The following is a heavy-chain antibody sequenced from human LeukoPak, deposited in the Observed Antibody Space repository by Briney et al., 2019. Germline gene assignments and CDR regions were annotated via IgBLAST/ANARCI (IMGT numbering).Heavy chain of an antibody. CDR1: GGSISSGDYY. J-gene: IGHJ5*02. Sequence: PSETLSLTCTVSGGSISSGDYYWSWIRQPPGKGLEWIGCIYYSGSTYYNPSLKSRVTISVDTSKNQFSLKLSSVTAADTAVYYCASYDSSGADKDWFDPWGQGTLVTVSS. CDR3: ASYDSSGADKDWFDP. V-gene: IGHV4-30-4*01. CDR2: IYYSGST. D-gene: IGHD3-22*01.